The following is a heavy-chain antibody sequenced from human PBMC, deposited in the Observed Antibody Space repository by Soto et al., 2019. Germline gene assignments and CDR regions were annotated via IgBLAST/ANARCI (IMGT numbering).Heavy chain of an antibody. D-gene: IGHD6-13*01. CDR3: TLGSWSAETFDI. Sequence: QVQLVQSGAEVKTPGSSVTVSCKASGGTFSTYTIIWVRQAPGQGLEWMGSIIPMLNRTNPAQSFQGRVTIIADKSTSTAYLELSTLKSDDTAMYFCTLGSWSAETFDIWGRGTMVTVSS. CDR1: GGTFSTYT. J-gene: IGHJ3*02. CDR2: IIPMLNRT. V-gene: IGHV1-69*02.